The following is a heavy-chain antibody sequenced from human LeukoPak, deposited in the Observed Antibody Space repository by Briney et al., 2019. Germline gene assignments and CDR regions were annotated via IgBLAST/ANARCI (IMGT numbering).Heavy chain of an antibody. Sequence: PSETLSLTCNVSGDSLTSHFWSWLRQTPGKGLEWIGYVFHSGTTNYSPSLKGRVTISLDTSKKQFYLRLASVTAADTALYYCARRMATVTDAFDIWGRGTMVAVCS. D-gene: IGHD5-24*01. V-gene: IGHV4-59*08. CDR3: ARRMATVTDAFDI. J-gene: IGHJ3*02. CDR1: GDSLTSHF. CDR2: VFHSGTT.